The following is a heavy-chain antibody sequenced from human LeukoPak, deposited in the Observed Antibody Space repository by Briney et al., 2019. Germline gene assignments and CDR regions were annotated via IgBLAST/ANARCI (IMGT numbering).Heavy chain of an antibody. V-gene: IGHV1-69*04. D-gene: IGHD1-26*01. J-gene: IGHJ3*02. Sequence: ASVKVSCKASGGTFSSYAISWVRQAPGQGLEWMGRIIPILGIANYAQKFQGRVTITADKSTSTAYMELSSLRSEDTAVYYCARVRAGATTSVAFDIWGQGTMVTVSS. CDR1: GGTFSSYA. CDR3: ARVRAGATTSVAFDI. CDR2: IIPILGIA.